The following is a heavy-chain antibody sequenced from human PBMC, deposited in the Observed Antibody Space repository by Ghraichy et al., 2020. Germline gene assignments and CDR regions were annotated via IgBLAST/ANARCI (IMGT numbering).Heavy chain of an antibody. J-gene: IGHJ3*01. CDR2: ISSNGTI. V-gene: IGHV3-48*02. CDR3: ASTDTSDDDFDV. CDR1: GFSFSSCS. Sequence: LSLTCATSGFSFSSCSMNWVRQAPGKGLEWVSYISSNGTIYYADSVKGRFTISRDNAKKTVYLQMNSLRDEDTAVYFCASTDTSDDDFDVWGQGTRVTVSS.